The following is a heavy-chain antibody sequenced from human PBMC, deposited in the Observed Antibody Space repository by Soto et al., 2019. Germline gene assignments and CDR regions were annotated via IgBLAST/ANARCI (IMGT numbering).Heavy chain of an antibody. CDR1: GFTFSSHG. CDR3: ARGRFLTPGTHDAFDI. V-gene: IGHV3-33*01. Sequence: GGSLRLSCAASGFTFSSHGMHWVRQAPGKGLEWVAVIWYDGSNKYYADSVKGRFTISRDNSKNTLYLQMNSLRAEDTAVYYCARGRFLTPGTHDAFDIWGQGTMVTVSS. CDR2: IWYDGSNK. D-gene: IGHD3-3*01. J-gene: IGHJ3*02.